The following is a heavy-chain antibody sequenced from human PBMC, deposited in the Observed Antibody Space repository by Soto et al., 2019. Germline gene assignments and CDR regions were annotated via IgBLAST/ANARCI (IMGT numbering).Heavy chain of an antibody. V-gene: IGHV3-23*01. Sequence: GGSLRLSCEASGFNFKKFAMGWVRQAQGEGLEWVSGISCCGGSTFFADSVKGRFSLARDDSKNTLSLQLSSLRVEDTAHYYCAKADGEQWLIPHLDNWGQGTQVTVSS. CDR2: ISCCGGST. CDR3: AKADGEQWLIPHLDN. J-gene: IGHJ1*01. D-gene: IGHD6-19*01. CDR1: GFNFKKFA.